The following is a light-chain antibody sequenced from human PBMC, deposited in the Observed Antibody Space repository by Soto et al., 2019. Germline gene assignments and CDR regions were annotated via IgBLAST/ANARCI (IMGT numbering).Light chain of an antibody. J-gene: IGKJ1*01. Sequence: DLQMTQSPSTLSASLGHRVTITCRASQTVNAWLAWYQHKPGKAPQPLMYDASSLESGVSARFSGSRSGTEFNLTISSLQPDDVGTYYCQQYNTHSGTFGQGTQGEIK. V-gene: IGKV1-5*01. CDR3: QQYNTHSGT. CDR2: DAS. CDR1: QTVNAW.